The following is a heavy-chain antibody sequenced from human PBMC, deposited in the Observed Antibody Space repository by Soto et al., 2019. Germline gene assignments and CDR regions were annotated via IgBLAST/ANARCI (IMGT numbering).Heavy chain of an antibody. CDR3: ARSSWGESFYYYYGMDV. Sequence: PSETLSLTCTVSGGSISSYYWSWIRQPPGKGLEWIGYIYYSGSTNYNPSLKSRVTISVDTSKNQFSLKLSSVTAADTAVYYCARSSWGESFYYYYGMDVWGQGTTVTVSS. CDR1: GGSISSYY. J-gene: IGHJ6*02. D-gene: IGHD3-16*01. CDR2: IYYSGST. V-gene: IGHV4-59*01.